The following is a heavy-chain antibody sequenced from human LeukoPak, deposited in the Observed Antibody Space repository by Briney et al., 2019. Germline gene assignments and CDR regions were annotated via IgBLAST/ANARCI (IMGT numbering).Heavy chain of an antibody. CDR2: IYSGGST. V-gene: IGHV3-66*02. J-gene: IGHJ6*03. D-gene: IGHD1-1*01. CDR1: GFTVSSNY. Sequence: GGSLRLSCAASGFTVSSNYMNWVRQAPGKGLEWVSVIYSGGSTYYADSVKGRFTISRDNSKNTLYLQMNSLRAEDTAVYYCARDVRTGYYYYYMDVWGKGTTVTVSS. CDR3: ARDVRTGYYYYYMDV.